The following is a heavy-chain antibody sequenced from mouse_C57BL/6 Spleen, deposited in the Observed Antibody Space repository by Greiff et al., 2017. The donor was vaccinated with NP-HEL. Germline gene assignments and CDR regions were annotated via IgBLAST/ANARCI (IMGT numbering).Heavy chain of an antibody. CDR3: ARPYYYGSRAMDY. V-gene: IGHV5-17*01. D-gene: IGHD1-1*01. CDR2: ISSGSSTI. Sequence: EVQVVESGGGLVKPGGSLKLSCAASGFTFSDYGMHWVRQAPEKGLEWVAYISSGSSTIYYADTVKGRFTISRDNAKNTLFLQMTRLRSEDTAMYYCARPYYYGSRAMDYWGQGTSVTVSS. J-gene: IGHJ4*01. CDR1: GFTFSDYG.